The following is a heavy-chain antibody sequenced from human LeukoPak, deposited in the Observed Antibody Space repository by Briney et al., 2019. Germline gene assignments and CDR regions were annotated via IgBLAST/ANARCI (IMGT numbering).Heavy chain of an antibody. CDR1: GGSISSSSYY. D-gene: IGHD1-26*01. J-gene: IGHJ4*02. Sequence: SETLSLTCTVSGGSISSSSYYWGWIRQPLGKGLEWIGSIYYSGSTYYSPSLKSRVTISVDTSKNQFSLKLNSVTAADTAVYYCVRRTSGSYSDYWGQGTLVTVSS. CDR3: VRRTSGSYSDY. CDR2: IYYSGST. V-gene: IGHV4-39*01.